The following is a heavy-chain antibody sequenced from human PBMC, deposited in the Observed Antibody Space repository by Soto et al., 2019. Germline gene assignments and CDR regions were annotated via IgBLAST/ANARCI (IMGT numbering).Heavy chain of an antibody. J-gene: IGHJ6*02. CDR2: INANSGGT. D-gene: IGHD2-15*01. CDR1: GYTFTGYY. V-gene: IGHV1-2*04. CDR3: AIDDYCSGGSCNPRHRYGMDV. Sequence: QVQLVQSGAEVKKPGASVKVSCKASGYTFTGYYMHWVRQAPGQGLEWMGWINANSGGTNYAQKFQGWVTMTRDTSNSTAYMELSRLRSDDTAVHYCAIDDYCSGGSCNPRHRYGMDVWGQGTTVTVSS.